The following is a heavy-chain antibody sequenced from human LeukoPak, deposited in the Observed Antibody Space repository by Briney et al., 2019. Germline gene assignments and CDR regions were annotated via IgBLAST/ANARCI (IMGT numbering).Heavy chain of an antibody. CDR1: GYTFPSYG. V-gene: IGHV1-18*01. Sequence: ASVKVSCQASGYTFPSYGISWVRQAPGQGLEWMGWISAHNGNTNYAQKLQGRVTMTTDTSTSTAYMELRRLRSDDTAVYYCARPNSSGWYRYWGQGTLVTVSS. D-gene: IGHD6-19*01. CDR3: ARPNSSGWYRY. J-gene: IGHJ4*02. CDR2: ISAHNGNT.